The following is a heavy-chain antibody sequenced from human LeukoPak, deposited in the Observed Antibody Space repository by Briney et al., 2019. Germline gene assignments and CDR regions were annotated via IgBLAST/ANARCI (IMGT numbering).Heavy chain of an antibody. V-gene: IGHV4-61*02. Sequence: PSETLSLTCTVSGGSIRTGSYYWSWIRQPAGKELQWIGRIFTSGSTNYNPSLKSRVTISVDTSKNQFSLKLSSVTAADTAVYYCARDSGSPRVKYFQHWGQGTLVTVSS. J-gene: IGHJ1*01. CDR1: GGSIRTGSYY. D-gene: IGHD6-6*01. CDR2: IFTSGST. CDR3: ARDSGSPRVKYFQH.